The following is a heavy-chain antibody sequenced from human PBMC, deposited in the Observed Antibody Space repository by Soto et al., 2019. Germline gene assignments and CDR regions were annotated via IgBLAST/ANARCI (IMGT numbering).Heavy chain of an antibody. J-gene: IGHJ6*02. D-gene: IGHD4-17*01. CDR1: YGSFSGYY. Sequence: SETLSLTCTVYYGSFSGYYWSLILQNPLKWLEWIGEINHSGSTNYNPSLKSRVTISVDTSKNQFSLKLSSVTAADTAVYYCARANDYGDYGDYYYGMDVWGQGTTVTVSS. V-gene: IGHV4-34*01. CDR2: INHSGST. CDR3: ARANDYGDYGDYYYGMDV.